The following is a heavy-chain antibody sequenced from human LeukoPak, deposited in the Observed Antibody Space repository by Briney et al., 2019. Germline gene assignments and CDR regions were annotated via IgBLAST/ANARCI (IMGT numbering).Heavy chain of an antibody. CDR2: IYYSGGT. Sequence: SETLSLTCTVSGGSISSYYWSWIRQPPGKGLEWIGYIYYSGGTNYNPSLKSRVTISVDTSKNQFSLKLSSVTAADTAVYYCARDRNAYDFWSGYSHGMDVWGQGTTVTVSS. D-gene: IGHD3-3*01. V-gene: IGHV4-59*01. CDR1: GGSISSYY. J-gene: IGHJ6*02. CDR3: ARDRNAYDFWSGYSHGMDV.